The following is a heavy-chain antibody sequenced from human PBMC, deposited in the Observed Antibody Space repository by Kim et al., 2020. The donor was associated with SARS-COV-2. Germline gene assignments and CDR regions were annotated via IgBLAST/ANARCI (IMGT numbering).Heavy chain of an antibody. CDR2: IYYSGST. V-gene: IGHV4-61*01. CDR3: ARDILYSSSRRPYYYYG. D-gene: IGHD6-6*01. J-gene: IGHJ6*01. CDR1: GGSVSSGSYY. Sequence: SETLSLTCTVSGGSVSSGSYYWSWIRQPPGKGLEWIGYIYYSGSTNYNPSLKSRVTISVDTSKNQFSLKLSSVTAADTAVYYCARDILYSSSRRPYYYYG.